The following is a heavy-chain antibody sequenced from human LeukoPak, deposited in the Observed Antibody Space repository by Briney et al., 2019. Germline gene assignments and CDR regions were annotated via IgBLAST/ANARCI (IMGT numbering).Heavy chain of an antibody. V-gene: IGHV1-2*02. CDR1: GYTFTAYY. D-gene: IGHD2-15*01. CDR2: IDTNTGGT. CDR3: ASEAFCAGGSCYLQRVAS. Sequence: ASVKVSCKASGYTFTAYYMHWVRQAPGQGLEWMGWIDTNTGGTKYAQKFQGRVTITRDTSIGTAFMELSSLISDDTAVYYCASEAFCAGGSCYLQRVASWGPGTLVTVSS. J-gene: IGHJ4*02.